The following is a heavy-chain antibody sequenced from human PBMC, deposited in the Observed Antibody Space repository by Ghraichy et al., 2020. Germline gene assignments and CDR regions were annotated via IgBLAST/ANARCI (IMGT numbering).Heavy chain of an antibody. V-gene: IGHV3-53*01. Sequence: GGSLRLSCAASGFTFSSNYMSWVRQAPGKGLEWVSVIYSGGNTYYADSVKGRFTISRDNSKNTLYLQMNSLRAEDTAVYYCARDSPEAGDGYNWYYWGQGTLVTVSS. CDR1: GFTFSSNY. J-gene: IGHJ4*02. CDR3: ARDSPEAGDGYNWYY. CDR2: IYSGGNT. D-gene: IGHD5-24*01.